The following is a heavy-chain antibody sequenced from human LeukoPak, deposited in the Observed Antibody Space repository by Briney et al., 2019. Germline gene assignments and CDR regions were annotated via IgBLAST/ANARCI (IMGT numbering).Heavy chain of an antibody. D-gene: IGHD3-22*01. CDR1: GFTFSSYW. CDR3: AKDYYYYDSSGYYEGPWFDP. CDR2: INSDGSST. J-gene: IGHJ5*02. V-gene: IGHV3-74*01. Sequence: GGSLRLSCAASGFTFSSYWMHWVRQAPGKGLVWVSRINSDGSSTTYADSVKGRFTISRDNAKNTLSLQMNSLRAEDTAVYYCAKDYYYYDSSGYYEGPWFDPWGQGTLVTVSS.